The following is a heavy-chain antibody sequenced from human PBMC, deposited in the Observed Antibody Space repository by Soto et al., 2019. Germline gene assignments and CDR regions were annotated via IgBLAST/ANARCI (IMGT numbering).Heavy chain of an antibody. J-gene: IGHJ4*02. V-gene: IGHV4-59*01. CDR2: IYYSGTT. D-gene: IGHD3-22*01. CDR3: ARLTSSGYYAY. CDR1: RGSISGYY. Sequence: SETLSLTCTVSRGSISGYYWSWIRQPPGKGLEWIGYIYYSGTTNYNPSLKSRVTMSIDTSTNQFSLKLSSVTAADTAVYYCARLTSSGYYAYWGQGTLVTVS.